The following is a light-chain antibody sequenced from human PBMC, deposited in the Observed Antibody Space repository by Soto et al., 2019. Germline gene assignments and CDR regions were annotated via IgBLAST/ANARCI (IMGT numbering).Light chain of an antibody. J-gene: IGKJ1*01. Sequence: AIRMTQSPSSLSASTGDRVTITCRASQGISSYLAWYQQKPGKAPKLLIYAASTLQSGVPSRFSGSGSGTDFTLTISCLQSEDSAVYYCQQYDKWPPRTFGQGTKVDIK. V-gene: IGKV1-8*01. CDR1: QGISSY. CDR3: QQYDKWPPRT. CDR2: AAS.